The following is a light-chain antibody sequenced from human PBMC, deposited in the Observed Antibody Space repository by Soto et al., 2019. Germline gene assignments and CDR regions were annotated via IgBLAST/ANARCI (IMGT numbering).Light chain of an antibody. V-gene: IGKV3-11*01. CDR3: QQHSNSIT. CDR2: DAS. Sequence: EIVLTQSPATLSLSPGERATLSCRASQSVSSYLAWYQQKPGQAPRLLIYDASNSATGIPARFSGSGSGTDFTLTISSVEPEDFVVYYCQQHSNSITFGQGTRLEIK. J-gene: IGKJ5*01. CDR1: QSVSSY.